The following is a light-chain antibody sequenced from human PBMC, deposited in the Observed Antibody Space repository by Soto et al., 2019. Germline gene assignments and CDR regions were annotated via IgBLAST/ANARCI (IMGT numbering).Light chain of an antibody. CDR3: SSYAGNSPLWV. CDR1: NSDVGSFNL. CDR2: EVS. V-gene: IGLV2-23*02. Sequence: QSALTQPASVSGSPGQSITISCTGTNSDVGSFNLVSWCQHHPGKAPELILYEVSQRPSGVSSRFSGSKSGNTASLTISGLQAEDEADYYCSSYAGNSPLWVFGGGTKLTVL. J-gene: IGLJ3*02.